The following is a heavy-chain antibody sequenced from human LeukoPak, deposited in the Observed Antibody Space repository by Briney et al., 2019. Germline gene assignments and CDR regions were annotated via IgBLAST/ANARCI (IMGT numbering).Heavy chain of an antibody. V-gene: IGHV1-46*01. D-gene: IGHD5-12*01. CDR2: INPSAGGT. Sequence: ASVKVSCKASGGTFSNSAISWVRQAPGQGLDWMGIINPSAGGTSYAQKFQGRVTMTRDTSTSTVYMELSSLRSEDTAVYYCARALEDYSGHDYGLDYWGQGTLVTVSS. CDR3: ARALEDYSGHDYGLDY. CDR1: GGTFSNSA. J-gene: IGHJ4*02.